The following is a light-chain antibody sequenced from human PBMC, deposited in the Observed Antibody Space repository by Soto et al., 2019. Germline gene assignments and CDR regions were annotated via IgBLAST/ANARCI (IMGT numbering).Light chain of an antibody. Sequence: QSALTQPASVSGSPGQSITISCTGTSRDVGYYNYVSWYQQRPGKAPRLMIYDVSDRPSGISIRFSGSKSGNTASLTISGLQAEDEADYFCSSYTSSITVVFGGGTNLTVL. J-gene: IGLJ3*02. CDR3: SSYTSSITVV. CDR2: DVS. CDR1: SRDVGYYNY. V-gene: IGLV2-14*01.